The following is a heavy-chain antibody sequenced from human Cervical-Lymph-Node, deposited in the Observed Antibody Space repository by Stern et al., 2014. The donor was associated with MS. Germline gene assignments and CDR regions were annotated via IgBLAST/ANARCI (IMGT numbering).Heavy chain of an antibody. V-gene: IGHV3-48*01. Sequence: VQLVESGGGLVQPGGSLRLSWAASAFTFSSYAMNWVRQAPGKGLAWVSYISSSTTTIYYADSVKGRFTISRDNAKNSLYLQMNSLRAEDTAVYYCARSRPGYYFDYWGQGTLVTVSS. CDR3: ARSRPGYYFDY. CDR1: AFTFSSYA. D-gene: IGHD1-14*01. CDR2: ISSSTTTI. J-gene: IGHJ4*02.